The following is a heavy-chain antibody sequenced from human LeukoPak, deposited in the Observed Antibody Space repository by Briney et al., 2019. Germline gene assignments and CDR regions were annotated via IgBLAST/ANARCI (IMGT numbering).Heavy chain of an antibody. J-gene: IGHJ3*02. D-gene: IGHD5-24*01. CDR3: ARDDRFVRDGYNYHAFDI. CDR2: IYAGGST. CDR1: GFTVSNNY. Sequence: GGSLRLSCVVSGFTVSNNYMSWVRQAPGKGLEWVSVIYAGGSTYYADSVRGRFTISRHNSMNTLYLQMNSLRVEDTAVYYCARDDRFVRDGYNYHAFDIWGQGTVVSVSS. V-gene: IGHV3-53*04.